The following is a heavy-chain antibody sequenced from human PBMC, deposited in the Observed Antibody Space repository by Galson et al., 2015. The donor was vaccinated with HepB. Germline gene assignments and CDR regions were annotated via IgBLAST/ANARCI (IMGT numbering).Heavy chain of an antibody. Sequence: SVKVSCKASGNIFSADYYHWVRQAPGQGLEYMGGINPDSGYTNSAQNFQGRVTMTRDTSTSTFYMELSRLTSDDTAVYYCARYHGDYRNGRVNNGMDVWGQGTTVTVSS. CDR1: GNIFSADY. CDR3: ARYHGDYRNGRVNNGMDV. V-gene: IGHV1-2*02. D-gene: IGHD4-17*01. CDR2: INPDSGYT. J-gene: IGHJ6*02.